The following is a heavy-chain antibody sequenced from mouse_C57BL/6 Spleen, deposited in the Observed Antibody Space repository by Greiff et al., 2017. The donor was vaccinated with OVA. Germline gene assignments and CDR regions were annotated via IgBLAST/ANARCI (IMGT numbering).Heavy chain of an antibody. J-gene: IGHJ2*01. D-gene: IGHD1-1*01. CDR3: ARGVTTVGGYYFDY. Sequence: VQLQQPGAELVMPGASVKLSCKASGYTFTSYWMHWVKQRPGQGLEWIGEIDPSDSYTNYNQKFKGKSTLTVDKSSSTAYMQLSSLTSEDSAVYYCARGVTTVGGYYFDYWGQGTTLTVSS. CDR2: IDPSDSYT. CDR1: GYTFTSYW. V-gene: IGHV1-69*01.